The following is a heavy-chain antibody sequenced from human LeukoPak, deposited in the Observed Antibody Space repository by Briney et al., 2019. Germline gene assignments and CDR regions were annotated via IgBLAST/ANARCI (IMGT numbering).Heavy chain of an antibody. CDR2: INPSGGST. J-gene: IGHJ3*02. D-gene: IGHD2-15*01. V-gene: IGHV1-46*01. CDR1: GYSFTTYY. Sequence: ASVKVSCKASGYSFTTYYMHWVRQAPGQGLEWMGIINPSGGSTSYAQKFQGRVTMTRDTSTSTVYMELSSLRSEDTAVYYCAMGYCSGGSCYFVAFDIWGQGRMVTVSS. CDR3: AMGYCSGGSCYFVAFDI.